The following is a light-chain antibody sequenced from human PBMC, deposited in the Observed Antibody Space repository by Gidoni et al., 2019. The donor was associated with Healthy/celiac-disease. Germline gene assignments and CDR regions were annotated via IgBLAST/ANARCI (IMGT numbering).Light chain of an antibody. J-gene: IGKJ4*01. CDR3: QQYYSTPRLT. CDR1: QRVLYSSNNKNY. Sequence: DIVMTQAPDSLAVSRGERATINCKSSQRVLYSSNNKNYLAWYQQKPGQPPKLLIYWASTRESGVPDRFSGSGSGTDFTLTISSLQAADVAVYYCQQYYSTPRLTFGGGTKVEIK. CDR2: WAS. V-gene: IGKV4-1*01.